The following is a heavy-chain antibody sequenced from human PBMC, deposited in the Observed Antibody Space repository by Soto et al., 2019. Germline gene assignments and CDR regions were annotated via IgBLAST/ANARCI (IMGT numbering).Heavy chain of an antibody. J-gene: IGHJ4*02. V-gene: IGHV4-28*01. CDR3: ARRDSQGPSDY. D-gene: IGHD2-15*01. CDR2: IYYSGTT. CDR1: GYSISSSNW. Sequence: QVQLQESGPGLVKPSDTLSLTCAVSGYSISSSNWWGWIRQPPGKGLEWIGYIYYSGTTYYNPSRKARVTLSVDPSKNQLSLKLTSVTALEPAVYYCARRDSQGPSDYWGQGTLVTVSS.